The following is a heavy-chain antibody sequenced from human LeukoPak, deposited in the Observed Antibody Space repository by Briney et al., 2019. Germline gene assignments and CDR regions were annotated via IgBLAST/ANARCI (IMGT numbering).Heavy chain of an antibody. D-gene: IGHD3-10*02. CDR2: IYTSGST. Sequence: SETLSLTCTVSGGSISEGNHFWTWIRQPAGKGLEWVGRIYTSGSTNYNPSLKSRVSISVDTSKNQISLKLSSVTAADTVVYYCARGYYGRGDYWGQGTLVTVSS. CDR3: ARGYYGRGDY. CDR1: GGSISEGNHF. J-gene: IGHJ4*02. V-gene: IGHV4-61*02.